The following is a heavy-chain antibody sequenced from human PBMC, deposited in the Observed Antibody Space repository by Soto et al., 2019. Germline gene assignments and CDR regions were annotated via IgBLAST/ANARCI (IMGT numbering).Heavy chain of an antibody. V-gene: IGHV2-5*02. J-gene: IGHJ4*02. CDR1: GFSLTTSEVG. CDR2: TYWDDDK. Sequence: QITLNASGPTVVRPTETLTLTCRFSGFSLTTSEVGVGWIRQTPRKAPQRLALTYWDDDKRYSASLKSRLTIPKDTSKNQVVLTVSDLDPTYIATYYCAHRVLRTVFGLVTTTVIYFEFWGQATPVAVSS. CDR3: AHRVLRTVFGLVTTTVIYFEF. D-gene: IGHD3-3*01.